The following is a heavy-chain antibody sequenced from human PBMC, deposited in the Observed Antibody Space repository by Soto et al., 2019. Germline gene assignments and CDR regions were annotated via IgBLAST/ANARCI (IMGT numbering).Heavy chain of an antibody. CDR2: INHSGST. CDR3: ARSGYCSSTSCYFYYYYGMDV. CDR1: GGSFSGYY. Sequence: QVQLQQWGAGLLKPSETLSLTCAVYGGSFSGYYWSWIRQPPGKGLEWIGEINHSGSTNYNPSLKXXVTIALETSKXXFXLXXSTLTAADTAVYYCARSGYCSSTSCYFYYYYGMDVWGQGTTVTVSS. J-gene: IGHJ6*02. V-gene: IGHV4-34*01. D-gene: IGHD2-2*03.